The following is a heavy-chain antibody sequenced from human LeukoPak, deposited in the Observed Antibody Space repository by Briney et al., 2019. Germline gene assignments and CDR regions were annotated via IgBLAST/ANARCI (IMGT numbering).Heavy chain of an antibody. V-gene: IGHV1-2*02. J-gene: IGHJ5*02. Sequence: ASVKVSCKASGYTFTAQRMHWLRQAPGQGLEWMGWINPDSGATDFAQRFQGRVTLTTDTSINTAYMDFIRLKSDDTAVFYCATSSTYDKSFDPWGQGTLVIVSS. CDR1: GYTFTAQR. D-gene: IGHD2-2*01. CDR3: ATSSTYDKSFDP. CDR2: INPDSGAT.